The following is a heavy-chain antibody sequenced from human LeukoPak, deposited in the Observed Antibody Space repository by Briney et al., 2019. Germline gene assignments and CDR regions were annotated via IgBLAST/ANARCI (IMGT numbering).Heavy chain of an antibody. D-gene: IGHD2-2*02. Sequence: ASVKVSCKASGYTFTSYAMHWVRQAPGQRLEWMGWINAGNGNTKYSQKFQGRVTITADESTSTAYMELSSLRSEDTAVYYCARVNREYCSSTSCYMNAFDIWGQGTMVTVSS. CDR3: ARVNREYCSSTSCYMNAFDI. CDR2: INAGNGNT. J-gene: IGHJ3*02. CDR1: GYTFTSYA. V-gene: IGHV1-3*01.